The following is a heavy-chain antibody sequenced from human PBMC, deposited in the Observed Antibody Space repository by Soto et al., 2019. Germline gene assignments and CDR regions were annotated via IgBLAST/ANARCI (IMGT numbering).Heavy chain of an antibody. J-gene: IGHJ5*02. CDR1: GGTFSSYA. Sequence: AVKVYCKASGGTFSSYAISWVRQAPGQGLEWMGGIIPIFGTANYAQKFQGRVTITADESTSTAYMELSSLRSEDTAVYYCAKGASRRDYSNVRWYDTWGQGTLVTVSS. CDR2: IIPIFGTA. D-gene: IGHD4-4*01. V-gene: IGHV1-69*13. CDR3: AKGASRRDYSNVRWYDT.